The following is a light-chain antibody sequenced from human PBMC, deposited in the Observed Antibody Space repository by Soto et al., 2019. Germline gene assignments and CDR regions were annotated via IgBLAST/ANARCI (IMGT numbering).Light chain of an antibody. CDR3: QQYNNWPPT. Sequence: EIVMTQSPATLYVSPGETATLSCRASQSVSSNLAWYQQKPGQAPRLLIYGASTRATGIPARFSGSRSGTEFTLTISSLQSEDFAVYYCQQYNNWPPTFGQGTRLEIK. CDR1: QSVSSN. J-gene: IGKJ5*01. V-gene: IGKV3-15*01. CDR2: GAS.